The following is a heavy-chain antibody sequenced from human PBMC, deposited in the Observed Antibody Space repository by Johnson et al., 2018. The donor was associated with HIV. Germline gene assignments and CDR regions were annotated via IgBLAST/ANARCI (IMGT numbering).Heavy chain of an antibody. V-gene: IGHV3-66*01. Sequence: VQLVESGGGVVQPGRSLRLSCAASGFTFSNYPMHWVRQAPGKGLEWVAVIYSGGSTYYADSVKDRLTISRDNSKNTLYLQMNSLRVEDTAVYYCARAKYGGAFDVWGQGTMVSVSS. CDR2: IYSGGST. CDR3: ARAKYGGAFDV. CDR1: GFTFSNYP. D-gene: IGHD3-16*01. J-gene: IGHJ3*01.